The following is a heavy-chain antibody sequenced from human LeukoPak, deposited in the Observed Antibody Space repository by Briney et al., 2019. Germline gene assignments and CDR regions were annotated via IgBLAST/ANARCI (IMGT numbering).Heavy chain of an antibody. CDR3: ASFRRIVGAPLTFDK. J-gene: IGHJ4*01. CDR2: ISAYNGNT. V-gene: IGHV1-18*01. Sequence: ASVKVSCKASGYTFTSYGISWVRQAPGQGLEWMGWISAYNGNTNYAQKLQGRVTMTDDTFTETAYMELSSLRSDDTAVYYCASFRRIVGAPLTFDKWGQGTLVTVSS. CDR1: GYTFTSYG. D-gene: IGHD1-26*01.